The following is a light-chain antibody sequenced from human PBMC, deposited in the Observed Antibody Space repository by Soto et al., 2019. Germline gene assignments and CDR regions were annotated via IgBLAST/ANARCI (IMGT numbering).Light chain of an antibody. CDR3: CSYADSSTL. V-gene: IGLV2-11*01. CDR1: SSDVGRYNY. Sequence: QSVLTQPRSVSGSPGQSVTISCTGTSSDVGRYNYVSWYQQHPGKAPKLMLFDVSKRPSGVPDRFSGSKSGNTASLAISGLQAEDEADYYCCSYADSSTLFGGGTKLTVL. J-gene: IGLJ2*01. CDR2: DVS.